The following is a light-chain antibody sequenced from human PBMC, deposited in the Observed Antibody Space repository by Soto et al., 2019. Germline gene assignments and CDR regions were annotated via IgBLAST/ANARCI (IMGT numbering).Light chain of an antibody. CDR2: AAS. V-gene: IGKV3-15*01. CDR1: QNALPN. CDR3: QQYNNWPLT. Sequence: IVMPRSPAALCVSPGHGATLFRCASQNALPNLAWYQQKPGQAPKLLIYAASTRPTGIPATFSSTGSVTAFTLTIGSLQAEDFAVDYCQQYNNWPLTFGGGTMVDIK. J-gene: IGKJ4*01.